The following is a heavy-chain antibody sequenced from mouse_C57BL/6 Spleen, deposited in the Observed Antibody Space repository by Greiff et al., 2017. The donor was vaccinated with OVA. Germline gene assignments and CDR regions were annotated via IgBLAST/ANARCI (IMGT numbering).Heavy chain of an antibody. V-gene: IGHV1-80*01. Sequence: VQLQQSGAELVKPGASVKISCKASGYAFSSYWMNWVKQRPGKGLEWIGQIYPGDGDTNYNGKFKGKATLTADKSSSTAYMQLSSLTSEDSAVYFCARTGSSYVEDYWGQGTTLTVSS. CDR2: IYPGDGDT. CDR1: GYAFSSYW. J-gene: IGHJ2*01. CDR3: ARTGSSYVEDY. D-gene: IGHD1-1*01.